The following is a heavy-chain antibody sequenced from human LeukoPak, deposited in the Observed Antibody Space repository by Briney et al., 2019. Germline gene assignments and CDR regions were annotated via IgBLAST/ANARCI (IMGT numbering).Heavy chain of an antibody. V-gene: IGHV4-59*01. Sequence: SETLSLTCTVSGGSISNYYWSWIRQPPGKGLEWIGYIYYSGSTNYSPSLKSRVTISVDTSKNRFSLKLSSVTAADTAVYYCARGRDSYDSSSFFDYWGQGTLVTVSS. CDR3: ARGRDSYDSSSFFDY. CDR1: GGSISNYY. D-gene: IGHD3-22*01. J-gene: IGHJ4*02. CDR2: IYYSGST.